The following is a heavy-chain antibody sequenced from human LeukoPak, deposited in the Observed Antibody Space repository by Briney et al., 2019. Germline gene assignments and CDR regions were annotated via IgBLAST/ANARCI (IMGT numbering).Heavy chain of an antibody. J-gene: IGHJ4*02. CDR3: ARQREYYESSGYYSFDY. V-gene: IGHV4-59*08. CDR2: IYSSGST. CDR1: GGSISTYY. Sequence: PSETLSLTCTVSGGSISTYYWSWIRQPPGTGLEWIGYIYSSGSTNYNPSLKSRVTISVDTSKNQFSLKLSSVTAADTAVYYCARQREYYESSGYYSFDYWGQGTLVTVSS. D-gene: IGHD3-22*01.